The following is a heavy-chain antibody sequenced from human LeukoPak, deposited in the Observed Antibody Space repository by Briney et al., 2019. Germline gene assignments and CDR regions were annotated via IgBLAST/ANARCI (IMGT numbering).Heavy chain of an antibody. V-gene: IGHV1-69*05. D-gene: IGHD5-12*01. CDR2: IIPIFGTA. J-gene: IGHJ4*02. Sequence: ASVKVSCKASGGTFSSYAIGWVRQAPGQGLEWMGGIIPIFGTANYAQKFQGRVTITTDESTSTAYMELSSLRSEDTAVYYCARGSDYEGYFDYWGQGTLVTVSS. CDR1: GGTFSSYA. CDR3: ARGSDYEGYFDY.